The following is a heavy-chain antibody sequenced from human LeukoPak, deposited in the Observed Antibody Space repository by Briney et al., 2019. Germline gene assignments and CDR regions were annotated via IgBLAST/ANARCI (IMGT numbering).Heavy chain of an antibody. CDR3: AKVASLGVGDY. J-gene: IGHJ4*02. CDR1: GFTFSSSP. V-gene: IGHV3-23*01. Sequence: PGGSLRLSCAASGFTFSSSPMTWVRQAPGKGLEWVSAISASGGITYYADSVEGRFTISRDNSKNTLYLQLNSLRDEDTALYYCAKVASLGVGDYWGQGNLVTVSS. D-gene: IGHD2-2*01. CDR2: ISASGGIT.